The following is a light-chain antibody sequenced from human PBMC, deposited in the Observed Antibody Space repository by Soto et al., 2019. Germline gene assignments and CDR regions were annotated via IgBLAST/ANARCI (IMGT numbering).Light chain of an antibody. V-gene: IGLV2-8*01. CDR1: SSDVGASEY. CDR3: TSYSSSYSFV. J-gene: IGLJ1*01. Sequence: QSVLTQPPSASGSPGQSVTISCTGTSSDVGASEYVSWYQQHPGKAPKLMIYQVSKRPSGVPDRFSGSRSGNTASLTVSGLQAEDEADYYCTSYSSSYSFVLGGGTKVTVL. CDR2: QVS.